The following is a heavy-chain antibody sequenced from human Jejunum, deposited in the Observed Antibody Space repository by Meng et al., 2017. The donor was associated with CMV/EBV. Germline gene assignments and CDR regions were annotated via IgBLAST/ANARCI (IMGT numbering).Heavy chain of an antibody. J-gene: IGHJ6*02. CDR3: ANQMPWNYYYGMDL. D-gene: IGHD2-2*01. V-gene: IGHV3-21*01. CDR2: ISTTSTYI. Sequence: FSFSSNNMNWVRQAPGKGLEWVASISTTSTYIYYADPVKGRFTISRDNAKNSLYLQMNSLRVEDTAVYYCANQMPWNYYYGMDLWGQGTTVTVSS. CDR1: FSFSSNN.